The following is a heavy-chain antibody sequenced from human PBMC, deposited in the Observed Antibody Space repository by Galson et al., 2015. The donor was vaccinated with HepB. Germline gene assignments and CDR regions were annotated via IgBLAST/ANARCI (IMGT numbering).Heavy chain of an antibody. D-gene: IGHD2-2*02. V-gene: IGHV3-23*01. CDR3: AKAPTGSCTGTTCYTLDS. CDR2: ISGSDSGR. CDR1: GFTFSTYA. J-gene: IGHJ4*02. Sequence: SLRLSCAASGFTFSTYAMSWVRQAPGKRLEWVSAISGSDSGRYHADSVRGRFTISRDNSKNMVSLQMNSLRAEDTAIYYCAKAPTGSCTGTTCYTLDSWGPGTLVTVSS.